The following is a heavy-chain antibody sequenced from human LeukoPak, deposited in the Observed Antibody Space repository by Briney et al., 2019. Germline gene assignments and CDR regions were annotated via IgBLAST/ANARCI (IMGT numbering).Heavy chain of an antibody. CDR3: AKDQRTMTRRMDV. Sequence: GGSLRLSCAASGFTFSSYAMNWVRQAPGKGLEWVSTISGSGDSTFYADSVKGRFTISRDNSKNTLYLQMNTLRVEDRAVYFCAKDQRTMTRRMDVWGQGTAVIVSS. D-gene: IGHD2-2*01. CDR2: ISGSGDST. CDR1: GFTFSSYA. V-gene: IGHV3-23*01. J-gene: IGHJ6*02.